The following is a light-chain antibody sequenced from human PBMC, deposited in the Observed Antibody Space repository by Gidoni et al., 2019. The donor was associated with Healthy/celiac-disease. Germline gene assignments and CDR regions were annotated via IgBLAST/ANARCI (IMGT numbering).Light chain of an antibody. J-gene: IGKJ4*01. CDR2: AAS. V-gene: IGKV1-8*01. CDR3: QQYYSYPLT. CDR1: QGISSY. Sequence: AIRITQSPSSLSASTGDRVTITCRASQGISSYLAWYQQKPGKAPKLLIYAASTLQSGVPSRFSGSVSGTDCTLTISCLQSEDLATYYCQQYYSYPLTFGGGTKVEIK.